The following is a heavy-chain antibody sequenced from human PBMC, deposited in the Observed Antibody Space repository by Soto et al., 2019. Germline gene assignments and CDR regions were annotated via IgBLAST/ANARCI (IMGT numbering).Heavy chain of an antibody. CDR3: ARGITTVTTFDY. V-gene: IGHV4-30-2*01. J-gene: IGHJ4*02. D-gene: IGHD4-17*01. CDR2: IYHSGST. Sequence: QLQLQESGSGLVNPSQTLSLTCAVSGGSISSGGYSWSWIGQPPGKGMEWIGYIYHSGSTYYKLSLKSRDSISVDRSKNQISLKLSSVTAADTAVYYCARGITTVTTFDYWGQGTLVTVSS. CDR1: GGSISSGGYS.